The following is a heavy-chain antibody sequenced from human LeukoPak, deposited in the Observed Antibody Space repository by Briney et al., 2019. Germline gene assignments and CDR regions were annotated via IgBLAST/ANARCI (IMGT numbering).Heavy chain of an antibody. Sequence: ESGPTLVNPTQTLTLTCTFSGFSFSTSGVGVGWTRQPPGKALEWLAVIYWDEDKRYRPSLKSRLTITKDTSKNQVVLTMTNMDPVDTATYYCARSPYYDILTGSRGTFDYWGRGILVTVSS. CDR3: ARSPYYDILTGSRGTFDY. CDR2: IYWDEDK. V-gene: IGHV2-5*02. D-gene: IGHD3-9*01. J-gene: IGHJ4*02. CDR1: GFSFSTSGVG.